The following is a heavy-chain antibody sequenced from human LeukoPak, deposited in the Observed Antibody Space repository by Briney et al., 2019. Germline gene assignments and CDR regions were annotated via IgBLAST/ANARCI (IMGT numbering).Heavy chain of an antibody. D-gene: IGHD3-22*01. Sequence: ASVKVSCKASGYTFTSYAMNWVRQAPGQGLEWMGWINTNTGNPTYAQGFTGRFVFSLDTSVSTAYLQISSLRSEDTAVYYCATEAPITYYYDSSDHQASGNAFDIWGQGTMVTVSS. J-gene: IGHJ3*02. CDR2: INTNTGNP. CDR3: ATEAPITYYYDSSDHQASGNAFDI. V-gene: IGHV7-4-1*02. CDR1: GYTFTSYA.